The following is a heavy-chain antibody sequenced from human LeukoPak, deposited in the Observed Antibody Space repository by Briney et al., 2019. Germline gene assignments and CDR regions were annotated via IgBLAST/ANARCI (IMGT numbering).Heavy chain of an antibody. CDR1: GDSVSSNSAA. Sequence: SPTLSLTCAISGDSVSSNSAAWNWIRQSPSRGLEWLGRTYYRSKWYNDYAVSVKSRITINPDTSKNQFSLQLNSVTPEDTAVYYCARTITMVRGVMAYYYYGMDVWGQGTTVTVSS. CDR3: ARTITMVRGVMAYYYYGMDV. D-gene: IGHD3-10*01. CDR2: TYYRSKWYN. V-gene: IGHV6-1*01. J-gene: IGHJ6*02.